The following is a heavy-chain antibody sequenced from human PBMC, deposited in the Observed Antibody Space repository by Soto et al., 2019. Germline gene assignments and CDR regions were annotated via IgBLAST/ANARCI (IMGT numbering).Heavy chain of an antibody. J-gene: IGHJ5*02. CDR3: ARDNGYGDYRIWFDP. CDR2: IYYSGST. D-gene: IGHD4-17*01. Sequence: PSETLSLTCTVSGGSISSYYWSWIRQPPGKGLEWIGYIYYSGSTNYNPSLKSRVTISVDTSKNQFSLKLSSVTAADTAVYYCARDNGYGDYRIWFDPWGQGTLVTVSS. CDR1: GGSISSYY. V-gene: IGHV4-59*01.